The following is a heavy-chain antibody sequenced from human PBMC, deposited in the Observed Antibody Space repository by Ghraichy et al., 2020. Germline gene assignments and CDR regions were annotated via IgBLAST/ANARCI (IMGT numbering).Heavy chain of an antibody. V-gene: IGHV3-23*01. CDR3: AKDETTLGKYYYNDGMDV. CDR2: ISGSGSSP. CDR1: GFSFSAYS. J-gene: IGHJ6*02. Sequence: GESLNISCAATGFSFSAYSMSWVRQPPGKGLEWVSGISGSGSSPDYADSVKGRFTISRDNSKNTLHLQMNNLRVEDTAVYYCAKDETTLGKYYYNDGMDVWGQGTTVAVSS. D-gene: IGHD4-11*01.